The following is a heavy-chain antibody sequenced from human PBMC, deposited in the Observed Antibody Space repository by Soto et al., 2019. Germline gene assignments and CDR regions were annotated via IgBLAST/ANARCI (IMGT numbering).Heavy chain of an antibody. CDR2: ISNSGTTT. Sequence: EVQLLESGGGLVQPGGSLRLSCAASGFSVSSYGMNWVRQAPGKGLECVSGISNSGTTTYYADSVKGRFTISRDNSKNTRYLQMNSRRAEDTAVYDCVKDCFGILRLTTPDYWGQGTRVTVSS. D-gene: IGHD1-1*01. CDR1: GFSVSSYG. J-gene: IGHJ4*02. V-gene: IGHV3-23*01. CDR3: VKDCFGILRLTTPDY.